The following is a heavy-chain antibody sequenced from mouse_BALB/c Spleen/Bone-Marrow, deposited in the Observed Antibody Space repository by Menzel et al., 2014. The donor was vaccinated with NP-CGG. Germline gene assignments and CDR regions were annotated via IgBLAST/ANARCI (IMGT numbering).Heavy chain of an antibody. D-gene: IGHD2-14*01. J-gene: IGHJ2*01. CDR3: AKGGNYRYDFDY. CDR2: INPYNDGT. Sequence: VQLQQSGPELVKPGASVKMSCKASGYTFTSYVMHWVKQKPGQGLEWIGYINPYNDGTKYNEKFKGMATLTSDRSSSTAYMELSSLTSEDSAVYYCAKGGNYRYDFDYWGQGTTLAVSS. CDR1: GYTFTSYV. V-gene: IGHV1-14*01.